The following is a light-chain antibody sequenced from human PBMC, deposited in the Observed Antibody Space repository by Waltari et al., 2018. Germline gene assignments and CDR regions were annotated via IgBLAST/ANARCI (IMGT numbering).Light chain of an antibody. CDR2: WAS. CDR1: QSVLYSSNNKNY. Sequence: DIVMTQSPESLAVSLGERATINGKSNQSVLYSSNNKNYLAWYQQKPGQPPKLLISWASTRESGVPDRFSGSGSGTDFTLTISSLQAEDVAVYYCQQYYSTALTFGGGTKVGIK. V-gene: IGKV4-1*01. J-gene: IGKJ4*01. CDR3: QQYYSTALT.